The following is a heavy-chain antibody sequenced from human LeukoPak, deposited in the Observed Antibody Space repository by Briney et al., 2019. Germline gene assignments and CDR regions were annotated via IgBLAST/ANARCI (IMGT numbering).Heavy chain of an antibody. Sequence: PGGSLRFSCAASGSTFSTYGMVWVRQGPGKGLEWAAAIGSDGKITYYIESVKGRFTISRDNSKNTLYLQMSSLKSDDTAVYYCAKGSGGSYIDYWGQGTLVTVSS. CDR1: GSTFSTYG. CDR2: IGSDGKIT. J-gene: IGHJ4*02. D-gene: IGHD1-26*01. V-gene: IGHV3-30*02. CDR3: AKGSGGSYIDY.